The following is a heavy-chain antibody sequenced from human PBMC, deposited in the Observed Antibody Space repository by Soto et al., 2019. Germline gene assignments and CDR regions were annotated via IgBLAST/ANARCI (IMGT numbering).Heavy chain of an antibody. V-gene: IGHV4-34*01. J-gene: IGHJ4*02. CDR1: GGSFSGYY. Sequence: SETLSLTCAVYGGSFSGYYWSWIRQPPGKGLEWIGEINHSGSTNYNSSLKSRVTISVDTSKNQFSLKLSSVTAADTAVYYCARGRWYGDSYYFDYWGQGTLVTVSS. CDR3: ARGRWYGDSYYFDY. D-gene: IGHD4-17*01. CDR2: INHSGST.